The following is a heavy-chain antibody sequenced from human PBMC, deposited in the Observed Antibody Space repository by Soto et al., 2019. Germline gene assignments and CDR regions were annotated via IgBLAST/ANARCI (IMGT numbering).Heavy chain of an antibody. V-gene: IGHV1-2*02. Sequence: QVQLVQSGAEVKKPGASVKVSCKASGYTFTDYYIHWVRQAPGQGLQWLGWINPTNSGTRYARSFQGRVTVTRDTPISTAYMELSSLRSDDTAVYYCARGITSRLVFYYYYMDVWGFGTTVTVSS. CDR1: GYTFTDYY. CDR2: INPTNSGT. CDR3: ARGITSRLVFYYYYMDV. J-gene: IGHJ6*03.